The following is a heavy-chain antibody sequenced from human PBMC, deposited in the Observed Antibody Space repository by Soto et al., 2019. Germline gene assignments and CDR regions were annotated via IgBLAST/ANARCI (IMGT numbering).Heavy chain of an antibody. J-gene: IGHJ4*02. Sequence: LGESLKISCKGSGYSFTSYWIGWVRQMPGKGLEWMGIIYPGDSDTRYSPSFQGQVTISADKSISTAYLQWSSLKASGTAMYYCARPRGYGSGSYSYFDYWGQGTLVTVSS. CDR1: GYSFTSYW. V-gene: IGHV5-51*01. CDR2: IYPGDSDT. CDR3: ARPRGYGSGSYSYFDY. D-gene: IGHD3-10*01.